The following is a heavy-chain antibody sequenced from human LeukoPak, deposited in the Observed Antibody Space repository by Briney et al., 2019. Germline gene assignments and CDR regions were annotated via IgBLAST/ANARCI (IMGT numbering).Heavy chain of an antibody. CDR2: INPSGGST. J-gene: IGHJ3*02. Sequence: ASVKVSCKASGYTFTSYYIHWVRQAPGQGLEWMGIINPSGGSTSYAQKFQGRVTMTRDTSTSTVYMELSSLRSEDTAVYYCARDQRRGRDAFDIWGQGTMVTVSS. D-gene: IGHD5-12*01. V-gene: IGHV1-46*01. CDR1: GYTFTSYY. CDR3: ARDQRRGRDAFDI.